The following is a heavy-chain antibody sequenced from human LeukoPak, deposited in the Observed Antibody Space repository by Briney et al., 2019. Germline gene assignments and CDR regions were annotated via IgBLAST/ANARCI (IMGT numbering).Heavy chain of an antibody. CDR2: IKSNTDGGTT. Sequence: PGGSLRLSCAASGFTFSDAWMSWVRQTPGKGLEWVGRIKSNTDGGTTDFAAPVKGRFTISRDDPENALYLQMNSLKTEDTAVYYCTTQLLYEHNFDYWGQGTLVTVSS. V-gene: IGHV3-15*01. J-gene: IGHJ4*02. CDR1: GFTFSDAW. D-gene: IGHD2-2*02. CDR3: TTQLLYEHNFDY.